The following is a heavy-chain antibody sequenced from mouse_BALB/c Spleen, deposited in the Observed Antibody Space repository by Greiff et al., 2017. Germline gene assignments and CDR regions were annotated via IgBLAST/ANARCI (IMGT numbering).Heavy chain of an antibody. V-gene: IGHV5-17*02. J-gene: IGHJ3*01. CDR2: ISSGSSTI. CDR1: GFTFSSFG. CDR3: ARRGDYEPFAY. D-gene: IGHD2-4*01. Sequence: EVKVVESGGGLVQPGGSRKLSCAASGFTFSSFGMHWVRQAPEKGLEWVAYISSGSSTIYYADTVKGRFTISRDNPKNTLFLQMTSLRSEDTAMYYCARRGDYEPFAYWGQGTLVTVAA.